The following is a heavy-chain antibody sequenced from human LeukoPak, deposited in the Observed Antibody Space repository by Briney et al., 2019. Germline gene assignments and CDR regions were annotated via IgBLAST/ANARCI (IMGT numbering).Heavy chain of an antibody. CDR2: INHSGST. V-gene: IGHV4-34*01. CDR3: ARTREWLPSSNFDY. D-gene: IGHD3-3*01. Sequence: SETLSLTCAVYGGSFSGYYWSWIRQPPGKGLEWSGEINHSGSTNYNPSLKSRVTISVDTSKNQFSLKLSSVTAADTAVYYCARTREWLPSSNFDYWGQGTLVTVSS. J-gene: IGHJ4*02. CDR1: GGSFSGYY.